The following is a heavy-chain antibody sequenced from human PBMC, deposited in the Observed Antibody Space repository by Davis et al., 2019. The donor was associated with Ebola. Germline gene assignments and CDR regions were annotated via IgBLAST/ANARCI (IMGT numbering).Heavy chain of an antibody. CDR2: ISGGGAGT. CDR1: GFTFSSYP. V-gene: IGHV3-23*01. CDR3: AKVNWPVVGVGVTG. Sequence: GESLKISCAASGFTFSSYPMSWVRQAPGKGLEWVSFISGGGAGTSYADSVKGRFTISRDNSKNTLYLQMNSLRAEDTAVYYCAKVNWPVVGVGVTGWGQGTLVTVSS. D-gene: IGHD2-15*01. J-gene: IGHJ4*02.